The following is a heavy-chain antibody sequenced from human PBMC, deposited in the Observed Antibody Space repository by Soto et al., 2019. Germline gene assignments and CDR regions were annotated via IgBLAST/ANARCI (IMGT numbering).Heavy chain of an antibody. CDR3: ARHIAVPRTRGFDY. J-gene: IGHJ4*02. V-gene: IGHV4-4*02. Sequence: QVHLQESGPGLVKPSGTLSLTCAVSGGSITTNWGSWVRQPPGKGLGWIGEIYHSGTTNYNPSLRGRVTISVDKSNNQFSLNLDSVTAADSAIYYCARHIAVPRTRGFDYWGQGNLVTVSS. CDR2: IYHSGTT. CDR1: GGSITTNW. D-gene: IGHD6-19*01.